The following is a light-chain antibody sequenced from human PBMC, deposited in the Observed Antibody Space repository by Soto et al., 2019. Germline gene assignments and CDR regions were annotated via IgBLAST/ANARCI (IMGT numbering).Light chain of an antibody. Sequence: DLQMTQSPSSLSASVGDRVTITCRASQTISTYLNWYHQKPGKAPKLLIYAASTLQSGVPSRFSGSGSGTDFTLTISSLQSADFGTYYCQQSFSTPYPFGPGTKLEIK. CDR3: QQSFSTPYP. J-gene: IGKJ2*01. CDR1: QTISTY. V-gene: IGKV1-39*01. CDR2: AAS.